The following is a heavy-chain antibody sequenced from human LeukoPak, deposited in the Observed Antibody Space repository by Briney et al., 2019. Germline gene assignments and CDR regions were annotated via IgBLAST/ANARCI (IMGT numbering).Heavy chain of an antibody. CDR2: ISGSGGST. J-gene: IGHJ5*02. V-gene: IGHV3-23*01. CDR1: GFTFSSYA. Sequence: GGSLRLSCAGSGFTFSSYAMSWVRQAPGKGLEWVSAISGSGGSTYYADSVKGRFTISRDYSKNTLYLQMNSLRVEDTAVYYCAGYSYTRGFDPWGQGTLVIVSS. CDR3: AGYSYTRGFDP. D-gene: IGHD3-10*01.